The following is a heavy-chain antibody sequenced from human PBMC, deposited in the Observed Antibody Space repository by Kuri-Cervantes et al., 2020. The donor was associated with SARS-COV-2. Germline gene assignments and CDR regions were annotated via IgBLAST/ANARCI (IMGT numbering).Heavy chain of an antibody. J-gene: IGHJ4*02. CDR3: AAADSTYWYSPEYFDY. CDR1: GGTFSSNA. V-gene: IGHV1-69*04. D-gene: IGHD6-13*01. Sequence: SVKVSCKASGGTFSSNAISWVRQAPGQGLEWMGRIIPIMGTEKFAQKFQGRVTISVDKSTTTAYTELSSLRSEDTAMYYCAAADSTYWYSPEYFDYWGQGTLVTVSS. CDR2: IIPIMGTE.